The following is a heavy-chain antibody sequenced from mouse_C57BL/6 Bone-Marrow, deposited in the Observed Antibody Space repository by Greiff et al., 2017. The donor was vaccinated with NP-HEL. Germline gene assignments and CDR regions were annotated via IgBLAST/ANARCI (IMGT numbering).Heavy chain of an antibody. J-gene: IGHJ2*01. CDR2: IDPETGGT. CDR3: TRPGTDY. D-gene: IGHD4-1*01. V-gene: IGHV1-15*01. CDR1: GYTLTDYE. Sequence: QVQLQQSGAELVRPGASVTLSCKASGYTLTDYEMHWVKQTPVHGLEWIGAIDPETGGTAYNQKFKGKAILTADKSSSTAYMELRSLTSEDSAVYYCTRPGTDYWGQGTTLTVSS.